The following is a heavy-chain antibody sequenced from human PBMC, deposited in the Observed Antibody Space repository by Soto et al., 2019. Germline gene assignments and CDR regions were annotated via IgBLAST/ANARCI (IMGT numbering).Heavy chain of an antibody. CDR2: INPTSWGT. CDR3: ASGGDTAMGGYYYYYGMDV. CDR1: GYTCTGYY. J-gene: IGHJ6*02. V-gene: IGHV1-2*02. Sequence: QVQLVQSGAEVKKPGASVKVSCKASGYTCTGYYMHWVRQAPGQGLEWMGWINPTSWGTTYAQKLQGRFNMTRDTPISTAYMELSRLRSDDTAVYYGASGGDTAMGGYYYYYGMDVWGQWTTVTVSS. D-gene: IGHD5-18*01.